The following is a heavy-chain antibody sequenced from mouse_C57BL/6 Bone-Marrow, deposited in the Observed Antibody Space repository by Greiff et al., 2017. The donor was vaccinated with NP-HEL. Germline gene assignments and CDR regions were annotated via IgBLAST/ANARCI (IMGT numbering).Heavy chain of an antibody. CDR3: ARIYSNYVEYYFDY. CDR2: ISSGSSTI. D-gene: IGHD2-5*01. CDR1: GFTFSDYG. V-gene: IGHV5-17*01. J-gene: IGHJ2*01. Sequence: EVKLMESGGGLVKPGGSLKLSCAASGFTFSDYGMHWVRQAPEKGLEWVAYISSGSSTIYYADTVKGRFTISRDNAKNTLFLQMTSLRSEDTAMFYGARIYSNYVEYYFDYWGQGNTLTVSS.